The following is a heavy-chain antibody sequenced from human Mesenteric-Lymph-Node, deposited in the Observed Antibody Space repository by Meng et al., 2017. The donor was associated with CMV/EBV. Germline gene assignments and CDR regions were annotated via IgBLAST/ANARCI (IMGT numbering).Heavy chain of an antibody. D-gene: IGHD3-16*01. CDR2: ISAGGGST. J-gene: IGHJ4*02. CDR1: GLTFSSYA. CDR3: ARDVRGFFDY. Sequence: GGSLRLSCAASGLTFSSYAMSWVRQAPGKGLEWVSAISAGGGSTHYADSVKGRFTFSRDNSKRTMYLQMNSLTADDTAVYYCARDVRGFFDYWGQGTLVTVSS. V-gene: IGHV3-23*01.